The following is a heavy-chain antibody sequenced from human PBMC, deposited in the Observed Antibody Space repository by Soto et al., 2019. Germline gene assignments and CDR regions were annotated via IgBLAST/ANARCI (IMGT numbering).Heavy chain of an antibody. Sequence: QVQLEQSGAEVKKPGSSVTVSCKASGDRFTSYAISWVRQVPGQGLEWVGTVLPVLGTTNYAQKLRGRVTITADESTSTAYMELGSLRSDDTAIYYCARDRADRGFDYWGQGTLVTVSS. CDR3: ARDRADRGFDY. D-gene: IGHD3-10*01. V-gene: IGHV1-69*18. CDR2: VLPVLGTT. J-gene: IGHJ4*02. CDR1: GDRFTSYA.